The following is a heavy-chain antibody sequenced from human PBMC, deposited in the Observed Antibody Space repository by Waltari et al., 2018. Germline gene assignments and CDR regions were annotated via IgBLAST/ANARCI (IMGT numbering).Heavy chain of an antibody. CDR2: IWYDGSNK. D-gene: IGHD2-15*01. J-gene: IGHJ3*02. Sequence: QVQLVESGGGVVQPGRSLRLSCAASGFTFSSYGMHWVRQAPGKGLEWVAVIWYDGSNKYYADSVKGRFTISRDNSKNTLYLQMNSLRAEDTAMYYCAKDLLGVRTPAPAFDIWGQGTMVTVSS. CDR1: GFTFSSYG. CDR3: AKDLLGVRTPAPAFDI. V-gene: IGHV3-30*18.